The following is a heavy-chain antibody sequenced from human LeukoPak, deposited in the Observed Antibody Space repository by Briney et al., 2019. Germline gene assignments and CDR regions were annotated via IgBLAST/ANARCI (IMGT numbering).Heavy chain of an antibody. CDR2: IYPGDSDT. J-gene: IGHJ3*02. Sequence: GESLKISCKGSGYSFTNYWIGWVRQMAGQGLEWIGIIYPGDSDTRYSPSFQGQVTISADKSFSTAYLQWRSLKASDTAMYYCARWQLANGAFDIWGQGTMVTVSS. D-gene: IGHD6-6*01. CDR3: ARWQLANGAFDI. V-gene: IGHV5-51*01. CDR1: GYSFTNYW.